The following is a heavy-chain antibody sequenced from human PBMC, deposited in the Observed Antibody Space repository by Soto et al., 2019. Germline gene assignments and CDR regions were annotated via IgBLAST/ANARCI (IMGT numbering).Heavy chain of an antibody. J-gene: IGHJ6*02. CDR3: AGGWFGEDYYGMDV. V-gene: IGHV1-18*01. D-gene: IGHD3-10*01. CDR2: ISAYNGNT. Sequence: ASVKVSCKASGYTFTSYGISWVRQAPGQGLEWMGWISAYNGNTNYAQKLQGRVTMTTDTSTSTAYMELRSLRSDDTAVYYCAGGWFGEDYYGMDVWGQGTTVTVSS. CDR1: GYTFTSYG.